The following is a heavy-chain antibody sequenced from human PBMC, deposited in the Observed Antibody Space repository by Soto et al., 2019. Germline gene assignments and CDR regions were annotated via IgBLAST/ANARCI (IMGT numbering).Heavy chain of an antibody. D-gene: IGHD6-13*01. CDR3: SWNGALRFDY. J-gene: IGHJ4*02. V-gene: IGHV3-48*01. CDR1: GFTFSSYS. CDR2: ISSSTI. Sequence: EVQLVESGGGLVQPGGSLRLSCAASGFTFSSYSMNWVRQAPGKGLEWVSYISSSTIYYADSVKGRFTISRDNAKNSLYLQMNSLRAEDTAVYCSSWNGALRFDYWGQGTLVTVSS.